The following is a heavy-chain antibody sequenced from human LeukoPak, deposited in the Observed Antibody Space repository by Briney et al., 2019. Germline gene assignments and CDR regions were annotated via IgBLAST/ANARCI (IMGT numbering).Heavy chain of an antibody. CDR1: GFTFSSYW. Sequence: GGSLRLSCAASGFTFSSYWMSWVRQVPGKGLEWVANIKQDGSEKYYVDSVKGRFTISRDNAKNSLCPQMNSLRAEDTAVYYCARIAHEIALRFLEWLPTYYGMDVWGQGTTVTVSS. V-gene: IGHV3-7*01. CDR3: ARIAHEIALRFLEWLPTYYGMDV. CDR2: IKQDGSEK. J-gene: IGHJ6*02. D-gene: IGHD3-3*01.